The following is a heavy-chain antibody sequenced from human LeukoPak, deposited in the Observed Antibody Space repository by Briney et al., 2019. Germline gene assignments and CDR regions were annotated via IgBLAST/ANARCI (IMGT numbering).Heavy chain of an antibody. Sequence: PGGSLRLSCAASGFTFSSYAMSWVRQAPGKGLEWVSAISGSGGSTYYADSVKGRFTISRDNSKNTPYLQMNSLRAEDTAVYYCAKDHTYYDFWSGYYTHWGQGTLVTVSS. CDR3: AKDHTYYDFWSGYYTH. CDR1: GFTFSSYA. D-gene: IGHD3-3*01. J-gene: IGHJ4*02. CDR2: ISGSGGST. V-gene: IGHV3-23*01.